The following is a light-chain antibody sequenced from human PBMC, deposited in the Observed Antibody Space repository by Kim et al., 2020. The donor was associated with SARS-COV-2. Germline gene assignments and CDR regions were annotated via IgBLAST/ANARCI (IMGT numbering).Light chain of an antibody. CDR3: ASWDDTLNAVL. Sequence: GRTVTISCSGSSSNIGSNTVNWYQQLPGTAPKLLIYSSSQRPSGVPDRFSGSKSGTSVSLAISGLQSGDEADYYCASWDDTLNAVLFGGGTKLTVL. CDR1: SSNIGSNT. CDR2: SSS. J-gene: IGLJ2*01. V-gene: IGLV1-44*01.